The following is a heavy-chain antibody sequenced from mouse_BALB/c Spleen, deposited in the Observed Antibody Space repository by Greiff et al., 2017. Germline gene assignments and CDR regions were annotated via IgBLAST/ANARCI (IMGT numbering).Heavy chain of an antibody. V-gene: IGHV1-14*01. D-gene: IGHD1-1*01. Sequence: EVQLQQSGPELVKPGASVKMSCKASGYTFTSYVMHWVKQKPGQGLEWIGYINPYNDGTKYNEKFKGKATLTSDKSSSTAYMELSSLTSEDSAVYYCARYYGSSPRYFDVWGAGTTVTVSS. J-gene: IGHJ1*01. CDR2: INPYNDGT. CDR1: GYTFTSYV. CDR3: ARYYGSSPRYFDV.